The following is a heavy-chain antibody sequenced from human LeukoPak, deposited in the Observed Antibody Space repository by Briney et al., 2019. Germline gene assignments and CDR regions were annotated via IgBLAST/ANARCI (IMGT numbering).Heavy chain of an antibody. CDR2: ISAYNGNT. V-gene: IGHV1-18*01. J-gene: IGHJ4*02. D-gene: IGHD3-3*01. CDR1: DYTFTSYG. CDR3: ARDARFLENFDY. Sequence: ASVKVSCKASDYTFTSYGISWVRQAPGQGLEWMGWISAYNGNTNYAQKLQGRVTMTTDTSTSTAYTELRRLRSDDTAVYYCARDARFLENFDYWGQGTLVTVSS.